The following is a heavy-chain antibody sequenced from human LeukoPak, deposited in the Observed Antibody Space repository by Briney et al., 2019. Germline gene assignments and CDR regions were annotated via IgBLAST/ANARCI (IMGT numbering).Heavy chain of an antibody. J-gene: IGHJ3*01. CDR2: MYHTGSS. D-gene: IGHD3-10*01. V-gene: IGHV4-61*08. CDR3: VRDRGGGSNLHAFDL. CDR1: GVSVSSIDYY. Sequence: SETLSLTCSVSGVSVSSIDYYWTWIRQPPGKRLEWIGYMYHTGSSNYNLSLKSRVTISVDKSKNQFSLKLTSVTAADTAVYYCVRDRGGGSNLHAFDLWGKGKWVTVFS.